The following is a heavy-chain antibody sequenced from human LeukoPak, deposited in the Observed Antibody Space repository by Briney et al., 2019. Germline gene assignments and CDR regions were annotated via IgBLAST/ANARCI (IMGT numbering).Heavy chain of an antibody. CDR3: ARGPEDFWSGYYPFDY. J-gene: IGHJ4*02. V-gene: IGHV4-59*01. CDR1: GGSISSYY. Sequence: SETLSLTCTVSGGSISSYYWSWIRQPPGKGLEWIGYIYYSGSTNYNPSLKSRVTISVDTSKNQFSLKLSSVTAADTAVYYCARGPEDFWSGYYPFDYWGQGTLVTASS. CDR2: IYYSGST. D-gene: IGHD3-3*01.